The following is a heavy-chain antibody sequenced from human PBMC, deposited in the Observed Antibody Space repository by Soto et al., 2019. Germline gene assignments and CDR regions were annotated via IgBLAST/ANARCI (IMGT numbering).Heavy chain of an antibody. CDR1: GFTFSSYA. D-gene: IGHD2-2*02. Sequence: PGGSLRLSCVASGFTFSSYAMTWVRQAPGRGLEWVSAISGGGGSAYYADSVKGRFTISRDNSKNTLYLQMNSLRAEDTAVYYCAKDRGSGSTSWYNGWFDPWGQGTLVTVSS. V-gene: IGHV3-23*01. J-gene: IGHJ5*02. CDR3: AKDRGSGSTSWYNGWFDP. CDR2: ISGGGGSA.